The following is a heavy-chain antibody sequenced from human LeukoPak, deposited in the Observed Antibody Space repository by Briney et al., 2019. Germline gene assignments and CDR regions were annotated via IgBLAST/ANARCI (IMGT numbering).Heavy chain of an antibody. CDR1: GFTFSSYG. J-gene: IGHJ4*02. CDR3: AKDLRLLWFGESLGFDY. CDR2: ISGSGGST. V-gene: IGHV3-23*01. D-gene: IGHD3-10*01. Sequence: GRSLRLSWAASGFTFSSYGMSSVRQAPGDGMEWVTAISGSGGSTYYADSVKGRFTISRDNSKNTLYLQMNSLRAEDTAVYYCAKDLRLLWFGESLGFDYWGQGTLVTVSS.